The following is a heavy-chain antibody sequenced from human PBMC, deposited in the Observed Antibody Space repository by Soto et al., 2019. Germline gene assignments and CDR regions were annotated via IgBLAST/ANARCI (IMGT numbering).Heavy chain of an antibody. CDR2: ISGSGGST. V-gene: IGHV3-23*01. CDR3: AKDFVVPSSGGFLEKGYCSGGSCYHFDY. Sequence: GGSLRLSCAASGFTFSSYAMSWVRQAPGKGLEWVSAISGSGGSTYYADSVKGRFTISRDNSKNTLYLQMNSLRAEDTVVYYCAKDFVVPSSGGFLEKGYCSGGSCYHFDYWGQGTLVTVSS. J-gene: IGHJ4*02. CDR1: GFTFSSYA. D-gene: IGHD2-15*01.